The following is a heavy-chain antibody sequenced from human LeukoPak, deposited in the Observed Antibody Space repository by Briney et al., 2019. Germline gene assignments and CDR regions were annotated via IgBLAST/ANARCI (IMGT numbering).Heavy chain of an antibody. CDR2: IYYSGST. V-gene: IGHV4-59*01. D-gene: IGHD1-14*01. J-gene: IGHJ4*02. CDR1: GSISSYH. CDR3: ASPEGY. Sequence: PSETLSFTCTGGSISSYHWSWIRQPPGKGLEWIGYIYYSGSTNYNPSLKSRVTVSVDTSKNQLSLKLSSVTAADTAVYYCASPEGYWGQGTLVTVSS.